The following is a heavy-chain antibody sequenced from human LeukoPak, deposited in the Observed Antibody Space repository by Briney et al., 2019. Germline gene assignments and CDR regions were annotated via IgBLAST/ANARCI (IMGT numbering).Heavy chain of an antibody. CDR1: GFTFSTYS. J-gene: IGHJ3*02. CDR3: ARDSRSYGYNAFDI. V-gene: IGHV3-7*03. CDR2: IKQDGSEK. Sequence: GGSLRLSCAASGFTFSTYSMNWVRQAPGKGLEWVANIKQDGSEKSYVDSVKGRFTISRDNAKNSLYLQMNSLRAEDTAVYYCARDSRSYGYNAFDIWGQGTMVTVSS. D-gene: IGHD5-18*01.